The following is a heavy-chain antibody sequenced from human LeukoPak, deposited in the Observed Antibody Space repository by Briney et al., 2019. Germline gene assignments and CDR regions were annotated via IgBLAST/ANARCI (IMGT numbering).Heavy chain of an antibody. J-gene: IGHJ4*02. CDR1: GDSISSYY. Sequence: SETLSLTCTVSGDSISSYYWSWIRQPPGKGLEWIRYISYSGSTNYNPSLKSRVTISVDTSKNQFSLMLSSVTAADTAVYYCARLRDLHNVFDYWGQGTLVTVSS. D-gene: IGHD1-1*01. CDR3: ARLRDLHNVFDY. CDR2: ISYSGST. V-gene: IGHV4-59*08.